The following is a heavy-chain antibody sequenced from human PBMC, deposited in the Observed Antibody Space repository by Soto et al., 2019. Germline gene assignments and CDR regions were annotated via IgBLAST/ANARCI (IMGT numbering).Heavy chain of an antibody. Sequence: QITLKESGPTLVKPTQTLTLTCTFSGFSLSTSGVGVVWIRQPPGKALEWLALIYWDNDKRYSPSLKSRLTITKDTSKNQVVLTVTNVDPVDTATYYCAHSRCGGDCLQSYSSHYYYGMDVWGQGTTVSVSS. CDR1: GFSLSTSGVG. J-gene: IGHJ6*02. V-gene: IGHV2-5*02. D-gene: IGHD2-21*02. CDR2: IYWDNDK. CDR3: AHSRCGGDCLQSYSSHYYYGMDV.